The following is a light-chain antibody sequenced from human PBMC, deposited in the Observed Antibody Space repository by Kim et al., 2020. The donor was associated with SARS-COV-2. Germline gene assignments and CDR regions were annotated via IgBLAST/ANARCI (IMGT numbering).Light chain of an antibody. Sequence: SVSTGQTASITCSGDKLGDKYACWYQQKPGQSPVLVIYKDSKRPSGIPERFSGSNSGNTATLTISGTQAMDEADYYCQAWDSSTEVFGTGTKVTVL. J-gene: IGLJ1*01. CDR1: KLGDKY. V-gene: IGLV3-1*01. CDR3: QAWDSSTEV. CDR2: KDS.